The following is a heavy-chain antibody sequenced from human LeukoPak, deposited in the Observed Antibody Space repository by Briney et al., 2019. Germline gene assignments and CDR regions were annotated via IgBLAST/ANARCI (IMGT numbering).Heavy chain of an antibody. D-gene: IGHD1-1*01. V-gene: IGHV3-23*01. CDR3: AKGLERESRLDS. CDR2: IRNSDGMT. Sequence: GGSLRLSCAASGFSIHTYTMYWVRQAPGQGLEWVSGIRNSDGMTYYADSVRGRFTISTDNSKNTLYLQMNSLRAEDTALYYCAKGLERESRLDSWGQGTLVTVSS. CDR1: GFSIHTYT. J-gene: IGHJ4*02.